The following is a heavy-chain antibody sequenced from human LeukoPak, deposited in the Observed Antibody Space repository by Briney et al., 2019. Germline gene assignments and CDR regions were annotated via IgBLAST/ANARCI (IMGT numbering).Heavy chain of an antibody. J-gene: IGHJ5*02. CDR2: IYTSGST. CDR1: GGSISSYY. Sequence: SETLSLTCTVSGGSISSYYWSWIRQPAGKGLEWIGRIYTSGSTNYNPSLKSRVTMSVDTSKNQFSLKLSSVTAADTAVYYCARDLGPEYSSSPNNWFDPWGQGTLVTVSS. D-gene: IGHD6-6*01. CDR3: ARDLGPEYSSSPNNWFDP. V-gene: IGHV4-4*07.